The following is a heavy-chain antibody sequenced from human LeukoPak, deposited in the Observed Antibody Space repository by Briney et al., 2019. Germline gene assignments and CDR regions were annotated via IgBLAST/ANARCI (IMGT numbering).Heavy chain of an antibody. D-gene: IGHD3-10*01. CDR3: AKSGGPMVRGVIMSY. CDR2: ISGSGGST. Sequence: PGGSLRLSCAASGFTFSSYAMSWVRQAPGKGQEWVSAISGSGGSTYYADSVKGRFTISRDNSKNTLYLQMNSLRAEDTAVYYCAKSGGPMVRGVIMSYWGQGTLVTVSS. CDR1: GFTFSSYA. V-gene: IGHV3-23*01. J-gene: IGHJ4*02.